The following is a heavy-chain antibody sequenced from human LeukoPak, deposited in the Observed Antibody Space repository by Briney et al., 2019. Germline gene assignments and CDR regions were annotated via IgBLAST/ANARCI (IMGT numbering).Heavy chain of an antibody. CDR3: ARDSRGPDY. J-gene: IGHJ4*02. Sequence: PGGSLRLSCAASGFTFSSYTMIWVRQAPGKGLEWVSSITSSSSYISYADSVKGRFTISRDNSKNTLYLQMTGLRVEDTAVYYCARDSRGPDYWGQGALVTVSS. CDR1: GFTFSSYT. D-gene: IGHD3-22*01. CDR2: ITSSSSYI. V-gene: IGHV3-21*01.